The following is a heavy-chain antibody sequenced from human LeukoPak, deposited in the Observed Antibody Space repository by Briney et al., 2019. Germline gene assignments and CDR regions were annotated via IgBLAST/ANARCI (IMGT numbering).Heavy chain of an antibody. Sequence: GGSLRLSCAASGFTFSSYGMHWVRQAPGKGLEWVAVIWYDGSNKYYADSVKGRFTISRDNSKNTLYLQMNSLRAEDTAVYYCARQPSSQNFDYWGQGALVTVSS. CDR3: ARQPSSQNFDY. V-gene: IGHV3-33*01. CDR1: GFTFSSYG. CDR2: IWYDGSNK. J-gene: IGHJ4*02. D-gene: IGHD6-13*01.